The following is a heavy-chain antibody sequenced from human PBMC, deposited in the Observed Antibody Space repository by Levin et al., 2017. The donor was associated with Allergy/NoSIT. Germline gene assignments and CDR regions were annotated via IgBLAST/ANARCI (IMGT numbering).Heavy chain of an antibody. CDR1: GGSTSTSNYY. CDR3: AREGVTTKQNWFDP. Sequence: SETLSLTCTVSGGSTSTSNYYWGWIRQPPGTGLEWIGSVYYSGSIYYNPSLQSRVSIYIDTSKNQFSLKLTSVTAADKAIYYCAREGVTTKQNWFDPWGQGTLVTVSS. V-gene: IGHV4-39*02. J-gene: IGHJ5*02. CDR2: VYYSGSI. D-gene: IGHD2-21*02.